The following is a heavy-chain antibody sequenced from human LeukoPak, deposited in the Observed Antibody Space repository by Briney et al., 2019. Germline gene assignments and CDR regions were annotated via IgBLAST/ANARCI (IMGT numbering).Heavy chain of an antibody. Sequence: SETLSLTCTVSGDSISSSTYYWGWIRQPPGKGLEWIGSIYYRGSIYYNPSLKSRVTISVDTSKNQFSLKLSSVTAADTAVYYCAKEGGYLDYFDYWGQGTLVTVSS. CDR2: IYYRGSI. J-gene: IGHJ4*02. CDR3: AKEGGYLDYFDY. V-gene: IGHV4-39*07. CDR1: GDSISSSTYY. D-gene: IGHD5-12*01.